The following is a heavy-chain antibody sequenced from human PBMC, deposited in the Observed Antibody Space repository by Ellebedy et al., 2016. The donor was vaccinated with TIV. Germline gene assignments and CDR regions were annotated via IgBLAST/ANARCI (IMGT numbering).Heavy chain of an antibody. V-gene: IGHV4-59*01. Sequence: SETLSLXCTVSGGSISSYYWSWIRQPPGKGLEWIGYIYYSGSTNYNPSLKSRVTISVDTSKNQFSLKLSSVTAADTAVYYCARGRTYYYDSSGYWYFDLWGRGTLVTVSS. CDR1: GGSISSYY. CDR2: IYYSGST. J-gene: IGHJ2*01. CDR3: ARGRTYYYDSSGYWYFDL. D-gene: IGHD3-22*01.